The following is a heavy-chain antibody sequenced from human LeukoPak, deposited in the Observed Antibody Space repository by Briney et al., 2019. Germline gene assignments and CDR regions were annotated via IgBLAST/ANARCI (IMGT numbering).Heavy chain of an antibody. CDR2: IYPADSDT. Sequence: GESLKISCKGSGYSFTNYWIGWVRQMPGKGLEWMGIIYPADSDTRYSPSFQGQATISVDKSISTAYLQWSSLKASDTAMYYCARTYCSTISCFGLYYYYYGVDVWGQGTTVTVSS. CDR1: GYSFTNYW. CDR3: ARTYCSTISCFGLYYYYYGVDV. J-gene: IGHJ6*02. V-gene: IGHV5-51*01. D-gene: IGHD2-2*01.